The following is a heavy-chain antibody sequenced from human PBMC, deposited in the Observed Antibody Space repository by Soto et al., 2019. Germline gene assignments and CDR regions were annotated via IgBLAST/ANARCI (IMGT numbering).Heavy chain of an antibody. J-gene: IGHJ4*02. CDR1: GFTFSSCA. Sequence: GGSLRLSCAASGFTFSSCAMSWVRQAPGRGLECVSSISGSGGGTYYADSVKGRFTISRDNSKNTLYLQMISLTAEDTAIYYCTKGPPPPYSSTWYYFDSWGQGSMVTVSS. CDR3: TKGPPPPYSSTWYYFDS. CDR2: ISGSGGGT. D-gene: IGHD6-13*01. V-gene: IGHV3-23*01.